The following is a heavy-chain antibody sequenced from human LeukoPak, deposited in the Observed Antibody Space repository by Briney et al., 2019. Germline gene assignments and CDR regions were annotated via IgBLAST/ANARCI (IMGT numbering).Heavy chain of an antibody. CDR1: GFTFSSYW. CDR3: TRYSYNSGPNDY. V-gene: IGHV3-7*01. Sequence: PGGSLRLSCAASGFTFSSYWMSWVRQAPGNGLEWVANIKQDESEKWYVDSVKGRFTISRDNAKNSLYLQMNSLRAEDTAVYYCTRYSYNSGPNDYWGQGTLVTVSS. CDR2: IKQDESEK. D-gene: IGHD3-10*01. J-gene: IGHJ4*02.